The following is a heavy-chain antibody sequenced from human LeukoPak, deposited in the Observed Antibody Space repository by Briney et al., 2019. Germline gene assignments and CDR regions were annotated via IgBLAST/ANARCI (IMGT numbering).Heavy chain of an antibody. CDR2: ISGSGGST. CDR1: GYTFSSYA. CDR3: AKGSRYSGSYYFDY. D-gene: IGHD1-26*01. V-gene: IGHV3-23*01. Sequence: GGSLRLSCAASGYTFSSYAMSWVRQAPGKGLEWVSAISGSGGSTYYADSVKGRFTISRDNSKNTLYLQMNSLRAEDTAVYYCAKGSRYSGSYYFDYWGQGTLVTVSS. J-gene: IGHJ4*02.